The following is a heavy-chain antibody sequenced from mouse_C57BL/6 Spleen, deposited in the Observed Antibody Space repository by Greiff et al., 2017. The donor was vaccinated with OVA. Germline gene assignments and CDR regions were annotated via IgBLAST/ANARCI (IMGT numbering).Heavy chain of an antibody. J-gene: IGHJ3*01. CDR1: GFTFSDYG. CDR3: ARWDYDYDEGFAY. D-gene: IGHD2-4*01. CDR2: ISSGSSTI. V-gene: IGHV5-17*01. Sequence: EVKLMESGGGLVKPGGSLKLSCAASGFTFSDYGMHWVRQAPEKGLEWVAYISSGSSTIYYADTVKGRFTISRDNAKNTLFLQMTSLRSEDTAMYYCARWDYDYDEGFAYWGQGTLVTVSA.